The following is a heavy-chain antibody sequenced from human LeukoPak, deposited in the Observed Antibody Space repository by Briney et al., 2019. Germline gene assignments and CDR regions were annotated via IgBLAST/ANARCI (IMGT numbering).Heavy chain of an antibody. Sequence: GGSLRLSCAASGFTFSSYWMSWVRQAPGKGLEWVAKIKQDGSEKYYVDSVKGRLTISRDNAKNSLFLQMNSLRVEDTAVYYCARGGGRWVDYWGQGTLVTVSS. CDR1: GFTFSSYW. J-gene: IGHJ4*02. V-gene: IGHV3-7*01. D-gene: IGHD3-16*01. CDR2: IKQDGSEK. CDR3: ARGGGRWVDY.